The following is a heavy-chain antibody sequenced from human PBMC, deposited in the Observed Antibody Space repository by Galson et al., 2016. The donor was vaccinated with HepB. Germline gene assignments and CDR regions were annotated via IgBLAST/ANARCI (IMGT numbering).Heavy chain of an antibody. J-gene: IGHJ6*02. Sequence: SLRLSCAASGFSFSAYWMSWVRQSPGKGLAWVANIKQDGSENYYVDSVKGRFTISRDNARNSLYLQVNGLRADDTAVYYCARDRLTSVTRHWTGTTYSYYGMDVWGQGTTVTVSS. CDR3: ARDRLTSVTRHWTGTTYSYYGMDV. D-gene: IGHD1-14*01. CDR2: IKQDGSEN. V-gene: IGHV3-7*03. CDR1: GFSFSAYW.